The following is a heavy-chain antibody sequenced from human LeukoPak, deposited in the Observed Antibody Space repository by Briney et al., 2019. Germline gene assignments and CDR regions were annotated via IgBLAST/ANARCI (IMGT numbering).Heavy chain of an antibody. D-gene: IGHD3-16*01. CDR2: ISYDGSNK. J-gene: IGHJ4*02. V-gene: IGHV3-30*03. Sequence: GGSLRLSCAASGFTFSTYGMHWVRQAPGKGLEWVAVISYDGSNKYYADSVRGRFTISRDNAKNSLYLQMNSLRVEDTAVYYCARDYARGQGTLVTVSS. CDR1: GFTFSTYG. CDR3: ARDYA.